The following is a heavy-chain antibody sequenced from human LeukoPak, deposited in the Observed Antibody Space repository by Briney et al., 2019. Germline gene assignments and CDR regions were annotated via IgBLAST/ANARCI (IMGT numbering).Heavy chain of an antibody. J-gene: IGHJ6*02. V-gene: IGHV3-13*01. Sequence: GSLRLSCAASGFTFSSYDMHWVRQATGKGLEWVSAIGTAGDTYYPGSVKGRFTISRENAKNSLYLQMNSLRAEDTAVYYCARDVGIAAAGSYYYYGMDVWGQGTTVTVSS. D-gene: IGHD6-13*01. CDR2: IGTAGDT. CDR1: GFTFSSYD. CDR3: ARDVGIAAAGSYYYYGMDV.